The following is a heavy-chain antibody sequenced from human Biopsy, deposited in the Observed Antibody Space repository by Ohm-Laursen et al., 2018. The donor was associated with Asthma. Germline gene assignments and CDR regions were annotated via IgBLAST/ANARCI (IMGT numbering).Heavy chain of an antibody. CDR3: ARCQVGYSSGWSLLLKKIYYSGMDV. CDR1: GGTFSNFA. Sequence: YSVKVSCKDPGGTFSNFAISWVRQAPGQGLEWLGGIKTVFGTTNYAQKFQGRVTITADESTSTAYMEVTSLRSEDTAIYYCARCQVGYSSGWSLLLKKIYYSGMDVWGQGTAVTVSS. J-gene: IGHJ6*02. CDR2: IKTVFGTT. D-gene: IGHD6-19*01. V-gene: IGHV1-69*01.